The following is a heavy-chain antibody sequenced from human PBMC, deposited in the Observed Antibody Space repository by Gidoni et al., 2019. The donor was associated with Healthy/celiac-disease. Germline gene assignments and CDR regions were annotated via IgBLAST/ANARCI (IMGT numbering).Heavy chain of an antibody. Sequence: EVQLVESGGGLVKPGGSLRISCAASGFTFSRYSMNWVRQAPGKGLECVSSISSSSSYIYYADSVKGRFTISRDNAKNSLYLQMNSLRAEDTAVYYCARALLGAGSLPFDYWGQGTLVTVSS. J-gene: IGHJ4*02. CDR1: GFTFSRYS. CDR2: ISSSSSYI. D-gene: IGHD3-16*01. CDR3: ARALLGAGSLPFDY. V-gene: IGHV3-21*01.